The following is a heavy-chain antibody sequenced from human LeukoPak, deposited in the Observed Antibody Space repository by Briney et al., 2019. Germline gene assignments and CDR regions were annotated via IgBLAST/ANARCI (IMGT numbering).Heavy chain of an antibody. CDR1: GFTFSSYG. Sequence: GGSLRLSCAASGFTFSSYGMHWVRQAPGKGLEWVAVISYDGSNKYYADSVKGRFTISRDNSKNTLYLQMNSLRAEDTAVYYGARGIIGDAFDIWGQGTMVTVSS. V-gene: IGHV3-30*03. D-gene: IGHD3-10*01. CDR3: ARGIIGDAFDI. CDR2: ISYDGSNK. J-gene: IGHJ3*02.